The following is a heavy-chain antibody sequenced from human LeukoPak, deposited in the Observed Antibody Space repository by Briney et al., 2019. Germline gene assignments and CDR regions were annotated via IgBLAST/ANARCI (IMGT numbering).Heavy chain of an antibody. V-gene: IGHV5-51*01. J-gene: IGHJ4*02. Sequence: GESLKISCKGSGYSFTSYWIGWVRQMPGKGQEWMGIIYPGDSDTRNSPSFQGQVTISADKSISTAYLQWSSLKASDTAMYYCARPYCSSTSCQYYFDYWGQGTLVTVSS. D-gene: IGHD2-2*01. CDR2: IYPGDSDT. CDR1: GYSFTSYW. CDR3: ARPYCSSTSCQYYFDY.